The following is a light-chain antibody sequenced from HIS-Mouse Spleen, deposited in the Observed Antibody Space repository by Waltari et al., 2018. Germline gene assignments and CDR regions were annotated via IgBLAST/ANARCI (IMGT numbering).Light chain of an antibody. CDR2: EGS. J-gene: IGLJ3*02. V-gene: IGLV2-23*01. CDR3: CSYAGSSSWV. CDR1: SRDVGSSNL. Sequence: QSALTQPASVSGSPGQSITISCPGTSRDVGSSNLVPWYQQPPGKAPKLMIYEGSKRPSGVSNRFSGSKSGNTASLTISGLQAEDEADYYCCSYAGSSSWVFGGGTKLTVL.